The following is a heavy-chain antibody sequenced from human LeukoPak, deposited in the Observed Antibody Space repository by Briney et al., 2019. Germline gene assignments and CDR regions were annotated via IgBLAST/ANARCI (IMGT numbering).Heavy chain of an antibody. CDR3: ASGQGSGWPDAFDI. Sequence: GGSLRLSCAASGFTFSSYWMSWVRQAPGKGLEWVADIKQDGSEKYYVDSVKGRFTISRDNAKNSLYLQMNSLRAEDTAVYYCASGQGSGWPDAFDIWGQGTMVTVSS. CDR1: GFTFSSYW. J-gene: IGHJ3*02. CDR2: IKQDGSEK. V-gene: IGHV3-7*01. D-gene: IGHD6-19*01.